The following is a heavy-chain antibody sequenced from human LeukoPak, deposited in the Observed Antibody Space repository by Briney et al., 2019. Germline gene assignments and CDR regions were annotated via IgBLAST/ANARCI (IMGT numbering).Heavy chain of an antibody. CDR1: VYTFTNYG. V-gene: IGHV1-18*01. CDR3: AKESPPHGVDI. CDR2: ISAYNGNT. Sequence: GASVTVSFKSSVYTFTNYGINWVRQAPGQGLEWMGWISAYNGNTNYAQNLQDRVTMTTDTPTSTAYMELRRLRFDDTGVYYCAKESPPHGVDIWGQGTMVTVSS. J-gene: IGHJ3*02. D-gene: IGHD3-16*01.